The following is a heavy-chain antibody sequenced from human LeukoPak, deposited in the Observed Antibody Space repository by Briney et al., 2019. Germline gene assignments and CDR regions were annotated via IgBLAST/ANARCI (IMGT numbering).Heavy chain of an antibody. CDR2: ISYSGST. D-gene: IGHD5-12*01. J-gene: IGHJ4*02. CDR3: ARGFDSKSTYFDY. V-gene: IGHV4-59*01. CDR1: GDSISSYY. Sequence: SETLSLSCTVSGDSISSYYWNWIRQPPGKGLGWIGYISYSGSTNYNPSLKSRVTISLDTSKNQFSLKVRSVTAADTAVYYCARGFDSKSTYFDYWGQGTLVTVSS.